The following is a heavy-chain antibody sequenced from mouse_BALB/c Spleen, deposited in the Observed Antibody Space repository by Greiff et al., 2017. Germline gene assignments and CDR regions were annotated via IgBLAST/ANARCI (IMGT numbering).Heavy chain of an antibody. J-gene: IGHJ2*01. V-gene: IGHV3-2*02. Sequence: EVQLQESGPGLVKPSQSLSLTCTVTGYSITSDYAWNWIRQFPGNKLEWMGYISYSGSTSYNPSLKSRISITRDTSKNQFFLKLNSVTTEDTATYYCARAPYSYYFDYWGQGTTLTVSS. CDR3: ARAPYSYYFDY. D-gene: IGHD2-10*01. CDR1: GYSITSDYA. CDR2: ISYSGST.